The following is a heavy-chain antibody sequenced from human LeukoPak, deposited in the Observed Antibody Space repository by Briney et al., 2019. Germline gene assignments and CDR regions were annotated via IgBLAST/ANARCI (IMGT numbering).Heavy chain of an antibody. D-gene: IGHD1-26*01. J-gene: IGHJ6*02. CDR3: ARVYIVGSYPGADV. CDR2: IKQDGSDK. CDR1: GFTFSTNR. V-gene: IGHV3-7*02. Sequence: GGSLRLSCAASGFTFSTNRMTWVRQAPGKGLEWEANIKQDGSDKYYVDSVKGRFTISRDNAKNSLYLQMNSLRGEDTAVYYCARVYIVGSYPGADVWGQGTTVTVSS.